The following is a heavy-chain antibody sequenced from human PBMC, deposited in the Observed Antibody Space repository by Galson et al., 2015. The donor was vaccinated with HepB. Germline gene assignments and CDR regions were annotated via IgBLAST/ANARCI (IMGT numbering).Heavy chain of an antibody. D-gene: IGHD5-12*01. CDR3: ARGKLVDRTQTDWFDP. Sequence: SVKVSCKASGYTFTSYAINWVRQAPGQGLEWIGWINTNTGNPMYAQGFTGRLVFSLDISVSTAYLQISSLKAEDTAVYYCARGKLVDRTQTDWFDPWGQGTLVIVSS. CDR2: INTNTGNP. J-gene: IGHJ5*02. V-gene: IGHV7-4-1*02. CDR1: GYTFTSYA.